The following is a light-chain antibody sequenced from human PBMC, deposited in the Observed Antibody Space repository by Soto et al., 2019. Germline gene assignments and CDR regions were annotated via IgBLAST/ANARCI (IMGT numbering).Light chain of an antibody. V-gene: IGKV3-20*01. J-gene: IGKJ5*01. Sequence: EIVLTQSPGTLSLSPGERSTLSFRASQSFSSTYLAWYQQKPGQAPRLLIYGASSRATGIPDRFSGGGSGTDFSLTISRLDPEDFAVYYCQQYGSSGTFGQGTRLEIK. CDR3: QQYGSSGT. CDR1: QSFSSTY. CDR2: GAS.